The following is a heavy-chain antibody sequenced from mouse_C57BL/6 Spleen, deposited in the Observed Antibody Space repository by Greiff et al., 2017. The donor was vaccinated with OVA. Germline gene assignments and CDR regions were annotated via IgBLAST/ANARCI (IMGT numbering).Heavy chain of an antibody. Sequence: VQLQQSGPGLVKPSQSLSLTCSVTGYSITSGYYWNWIRQFPGNKLEWMGYISYDGSNNYNPSLKNRISITRDTSKNQFFLKLNSVTTEDTATYDCAYSNYVGIDYWGQGTTLTVSS. V-gene: IGHV3-6*01. CDR3: AYSNYVGIDY. CDR1: GYSITSGYY. D-gene: IGHD2-5*01. CDR2: ISYDGSN. J-gene: IGHJ2*01.